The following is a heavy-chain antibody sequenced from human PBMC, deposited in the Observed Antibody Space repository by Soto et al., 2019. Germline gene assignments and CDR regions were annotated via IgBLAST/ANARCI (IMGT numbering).Heavy chain of an antibody. J-gene: IGHJ4*02. Sequence: SETLSLTCTVAGSSISSGGYYWSWSRQHPGKGLEWIGYIYYSGSTYYNPSLKSRVTISVDTSKNQFSLKLSSVTAADTAVYYCARDAGTKYYYGSGSYFDYWGQGTLVTVSS. V-gene: IGHV4-31*03. CDR3: ARDAGTKYYYGSGSYFDY. CDR2: IYYSGST. CDR1: GSSISSGGYY. D-gene: IGHD3-10*01.